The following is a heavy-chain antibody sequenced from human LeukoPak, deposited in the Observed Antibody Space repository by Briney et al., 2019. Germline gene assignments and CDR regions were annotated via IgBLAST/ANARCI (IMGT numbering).Heavy chain of an antibody. Sequence: GGSLRLSCAASGFTFSSYSMNWVCQAPGKGLEWVSSISSSSSYIYYTDSVKGRFTISRDNAKNSLYLQMNSLRAEDTAVYYCAREGGRTYYYYGMDVWGQGTTVTVSS. CDR3: AREGGRTYYYYGMDV. CDR2: ISSSSSYI. V-gene: IGHV3-21*01. J-gene: IGHJ6*02. D-gene: IGHD1-14*01. CDR1: GFTFSSYS.